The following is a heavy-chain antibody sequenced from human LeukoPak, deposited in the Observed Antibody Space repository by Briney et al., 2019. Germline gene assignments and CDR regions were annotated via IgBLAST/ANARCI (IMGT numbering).Heavy chain of an antibody. V-gene: IGHV4-39*07. J-gene: IGHJ5*02. CDR1: GGSISSSSYY. D-gene: IGHD2-2*02. CDR3: ARGVIVVVPAAIPWDKTSRYWFDP. Sequence: SETLSLTCTVSGGSISSSSYYWGWIRQPPGKGLEWIGSMYYSGSTYYNPSLKSRVTMSVDTSKNQFSLKLSSVTAADTAVYYCARGVIVVVPAAIPWDKTSRYWFDPWAREPWSPSPQ. CDR2: MYYSGST.